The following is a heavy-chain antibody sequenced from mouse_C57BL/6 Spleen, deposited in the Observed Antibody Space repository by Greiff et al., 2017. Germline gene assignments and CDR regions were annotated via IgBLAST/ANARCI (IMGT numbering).Heavy chain of an antibody. CDR1: GFNIKDDY. CDR3: TSIGARDY. J-gene: IGHJ2*01. Sequence: VQLQQSGAELVRPGASVKLSCTASGFNIKDDYMHWVKQRPERGLEWIGWIDPENGDTEYASKFQGKATITADTSSNTAYLQLSSLTSEDTAVYYCTSIGARDYWGQGTTLTVSS. D-gene: IGHD2-14*01. V-gene: IGHV14-4*01. CDR2: IDPENGDT.